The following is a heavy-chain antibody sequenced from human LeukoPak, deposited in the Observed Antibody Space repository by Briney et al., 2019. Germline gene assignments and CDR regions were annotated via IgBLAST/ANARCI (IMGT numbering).Heavy chain of an antibody. CDR3: ARDPLSTNDFDI. CDR1: GGSITNSY. V-gene: IGHV4-59*01. Sequence: SETLSLTCTVSGGSITNSYWNWIRQSPGKGLEWIGYINYSGSTNYNPSPKSRVTISVDTSKNQFSLKLSSVTAADTAVYFCARDPLSTNDFDIWGQGTMVTVSS. D-gene: IGHD1-1*01. J-gene: IGHJ3*02. CDR2: INYSGST.